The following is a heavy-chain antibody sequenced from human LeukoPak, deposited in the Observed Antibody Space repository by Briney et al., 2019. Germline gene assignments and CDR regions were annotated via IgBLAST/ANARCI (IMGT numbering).Heavy chain of an antibody. CDR3: ARDYYGSGSYYQLGY. CDR1: GYTFTGYY. J-gene: IGHJ4*02. CDR2: INPNSGGT. V-gene: IGHV1-2*02. D-gene: IGHD3-10*01. Sequence: ASVKVSCKASGYTFTGYYMHGVRQAPGQGLEWMGWINPNSGGTKYAQKFQGRVTMPRDTSITTVYMELSSLRSDDTAVYYCARDYYGSGSYYQLGYWGQGTLVTVSS.